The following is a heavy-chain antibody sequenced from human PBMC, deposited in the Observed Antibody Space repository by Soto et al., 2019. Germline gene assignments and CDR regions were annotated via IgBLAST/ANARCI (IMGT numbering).Heavy chain of an antibody. CDR1: GFTFSSYA. V-gene: IGHV3-23*01. D-gene: IGHD2-2*01. J-gene: IGHJ4*02. CDR3: AKDDVVVPAASPGYFDY. Sequence: GGSLRLSCAASGFTFSSYAMSWVRQAPGKGLEWVSAISGSGGSTYYADSVKGRFTISRDNSKNTLYLQMNSLRAEDTAVYYCAKDDVVVPAASPGYFDYWGQGTLVTVSS. CDR2: ISGSGGST.